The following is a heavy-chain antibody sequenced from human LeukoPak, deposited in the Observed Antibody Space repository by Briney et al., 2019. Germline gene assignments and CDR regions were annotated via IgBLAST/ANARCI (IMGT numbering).Heavy chain of an antibody. CDR2: INHSGST. V-gene: IGHV4-34*01. J-gene: IGHJ4*02. D-gene: IGHD3-22*01. CDR1: GRSFSGYY. Sequence: SETLSLTCAVYGRSFSGYYWSWIRQPPGKGLEWIGEINHSGSTNYNPSLKSRVTISVDTSKNQFSLKLSSVTAADTAVYYCARLAGDYYDSSGYPDYWGQGALVTVSS. CDR3: ARLAGDYYDSSGYPDY.